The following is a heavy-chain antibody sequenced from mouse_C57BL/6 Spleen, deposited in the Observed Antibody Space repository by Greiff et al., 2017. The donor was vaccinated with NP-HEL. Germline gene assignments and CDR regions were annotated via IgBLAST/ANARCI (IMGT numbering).Heavy chain of an antibody. V-gene: IGHV1-69*01. Sequence: QVQLQQPGAELVMPGASVKLSCKASGYTFTSYWMHWVKQRPGQGLEWIGEIDPSDSYTNYNQKFKGKSTLTVDKSSSTAYMQLSSLTSEDSAVYYCARVYGSSYDFDVWGTGTTVTVSS. CDR3: ARVYGSSYDFDV. J-gene: IGHJ1*03. CDR2: IDPSDSYT. CDR1: GYTFTSYW. D-gene: IGHD1-1*01.